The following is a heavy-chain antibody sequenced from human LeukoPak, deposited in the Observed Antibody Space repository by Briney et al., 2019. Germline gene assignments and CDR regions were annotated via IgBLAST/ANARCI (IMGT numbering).Heavy chain of an antibody. J-gene: IGHJ4*02. CDR1: GFTFSSYG. CDR3: AKDQDVAAAGTWGSIDY. V-gene: IGHV3-30*18. D-gene: IGHD6-13*01. CDR2: ISYDGSNK. Sequence: GRSLRPSCAASGFTFSSYGMHWVRQAPGKGLEWVAVISYDGSNKYYADSVKGRFTISRDNSKNTLYLQMNSLRAEDTAVYYCAKDQDVAAAGTWGSIDYWGQGTLVTVSS.